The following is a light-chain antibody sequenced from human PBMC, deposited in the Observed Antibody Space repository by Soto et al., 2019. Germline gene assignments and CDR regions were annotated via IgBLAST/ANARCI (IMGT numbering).Light chain of an antibody. Sequence: DIVMIQSPLALPVTPGEPASISCSSSQSLLHSNGYNYLDWYLQQPGQSPQLLIFLGSNRASGVPDRFSGSGSGTDFTLKISRVEAGDVGIYYCMQSLQAPQLTFGGGTRVEIK. CDR3: MQSLQAPQLT. CDR2: LGS. CDR1: QSLLHSNGYNY. J-gene: IGKJ4*01. V-gene: IGKV2-28*01.